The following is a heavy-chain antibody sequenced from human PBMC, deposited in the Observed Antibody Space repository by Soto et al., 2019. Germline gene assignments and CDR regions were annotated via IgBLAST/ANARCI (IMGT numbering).Heavy chain of an antibody. Sequence: QVQLVESGGGVVQPGRSLRLSCAASGFTFSSYAMHWVRQAPGKGLEWVAVISYDGSNKYYADSVKGRFTISRDNSKNTLYLQMNRLIAEDTAVYYCARVGDSSCYMEMGYFDYWGQGTLVTVSS. CDR1: GFTFSSYA. CDR2: ISYDGSNK. D-gene: IGHD3-22*01. CDR3: ARVGDSSCYMEMGYFDY. V-gene: IGHV3-30-3*01. J-gene: IGHJ4*02.